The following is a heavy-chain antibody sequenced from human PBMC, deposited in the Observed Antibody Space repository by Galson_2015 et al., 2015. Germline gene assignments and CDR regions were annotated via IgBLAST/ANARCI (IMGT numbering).Heavy chain of an antibody. CDR1: GYSFTGYY. D-gene: IGHD6-19*01. V-gene: IGHV1-2*06. Sequence: QSGAEVKKPGESLKVSCKASGYSFTGYYIHWVRQAPGHGLEWMGRIDPKSGGTSYAREFQGRVTLTTDTSISTAYMDLSSLKSDDTAVYYCARDAAVAADYWGQGTLVTVSS. J-gene: IGHJ4*02. CDR2: IDPKSGGT. CDR3: ARDAAVAADY.